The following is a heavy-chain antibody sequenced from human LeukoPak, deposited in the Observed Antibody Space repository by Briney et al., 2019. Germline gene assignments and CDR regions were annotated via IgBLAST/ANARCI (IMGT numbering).Heavy chain of an antibody. Sequence: GGSLRLSCAASGFTFSSYGMHWVRQAPGKGLEWVAFIRYDGSNKYYADSVKGRFTISRDNSKNTLYLQMNSLRAGDTAVYYCAKGGNYYDSSGYYYRGYFQRWGQGTLVTVSS. CDR1: GFTFSSYG. D-gene: IGHD3-22*01. CDR3: AKGGNYYDSSGYYYRGYFQR. V-gene: IGHV3-30*02. J-gene: IGHJ1*01. CDR2: IRYDGSNK.